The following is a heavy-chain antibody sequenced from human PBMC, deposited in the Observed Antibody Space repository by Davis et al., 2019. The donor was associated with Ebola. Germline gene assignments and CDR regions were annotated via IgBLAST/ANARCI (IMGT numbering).Heavy chain of an antibody. CDR1: GFTFSSYW. CDR2: IKQDGSEK. D-gene: IGHD3-9*01. CDR3: ARDGDYDILTGYYFDN. V-gene: IGHV3-7*01. J-gene: IGHJ4*02. Sequence: PGGSLRLSCAASGFTFSSYWMSWVRQAPGKGLEWVANIKQDGSEKYYVDSVKGRFTISRDNAKNSLYLQMNSLRAEDTAVYYCARDGDYDILTGYYFDNWGQGTLVTVSS.